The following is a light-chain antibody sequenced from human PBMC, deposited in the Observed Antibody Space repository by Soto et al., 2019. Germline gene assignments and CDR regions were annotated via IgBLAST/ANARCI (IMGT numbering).Light chain of an antibody. J-gene: IGKJ5*01. V-gene: IGKV3-11*01. CDR1: QSVSSY. CDR3: QQRSNWPPIT. CDR2: DAS. Sequence: EIVLTQSPATLSLSPGERATLSCRASQSVSSYLAWYQQKPGQAPRILIYDASNRATGIPARFSGSGSGTDIPLTISSLEPEDFALYYCQQRSNWPPITFGQGTRLEIK.